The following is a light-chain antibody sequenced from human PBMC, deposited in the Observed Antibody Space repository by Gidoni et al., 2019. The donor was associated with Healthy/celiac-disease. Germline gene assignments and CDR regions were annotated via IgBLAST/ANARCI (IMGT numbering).Light chain of an antibody. V-gene: IGLV2-11*01. J-gene: IGLJ1*01. CDR2: DVS. CDR1: SSDVGGYNY. Sequence: QSALTQPRSVSGSPGQSVTISCTGTSSDVGGYNYVSWYQQHPGKAPKLMIYDVSMRPSGVPDRFSGSKSGNTASLTISGLQAEDEADYYCCSYAGSYSFWVFGTGTKVTVL. CDR3: CSYAGSYSFWV.